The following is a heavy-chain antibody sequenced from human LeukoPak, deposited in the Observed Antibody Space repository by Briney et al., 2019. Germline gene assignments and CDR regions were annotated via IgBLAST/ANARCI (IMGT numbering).Heavy chain of an antibody. J-gene: IGHJ4*02. CDR1: GGSFSGYY. Sequence: SETLSLTCAVYGGSFSGYYWSWIRQPPGKGLEWIGEINHSGSTNYNPSLKSRVTISVDTSKNQFSLKLSSVTAADTAVYYCARVGTTTVRPFDYCGQGTLVTVSS. CDR2: INHSGST. CDR3: ARVGTTTVRPFDY. D-gene: IGHD4-17*01. V-gene: IGHV4-34*01.